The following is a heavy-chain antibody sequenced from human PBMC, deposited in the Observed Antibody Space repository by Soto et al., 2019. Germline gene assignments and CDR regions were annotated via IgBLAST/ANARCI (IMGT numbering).Heavy chain of an antibody. V-gene: IGHV4-59*01. CDR1: GGSISSYY. J-gene: IGHJ5*02. D-gene: IGHD6-13*01. Sequence: SETLSLTCTVSGGSISSYYWSWIRQPPGKGLEWIGYIYYSGSTNYNPSLKSRVTMTTDTSTSTAYMELRSLRSDDTAVYYCARVPEIAASKTKYNWFDPWGQGTLVTVSS. CDR3: ARVPEIAASKTKYNWFDP. CDR2: IYYSGST.